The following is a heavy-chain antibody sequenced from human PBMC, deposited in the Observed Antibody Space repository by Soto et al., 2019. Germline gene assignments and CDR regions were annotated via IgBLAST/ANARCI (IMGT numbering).Heavy chain of an antibody. D-gene: IGHD1-26*01. V-gene: IGHV5-51*01. CDR2: IYPGDSDT. J-gene: IGHJ3*02. CDR3: ARHYEWELLLSYAFDI. Sequence: GESLKISCKGSGYSFTSYWIGWVRQMPGKGLEWMGIIYPGDSDTRYSPSFQGQVTISADKSISTAYLQWSSLKASDTAMYYCARHYEWELLLSYAFDIWGQGTMVTVSS. CDR1: GYSFTSYW.